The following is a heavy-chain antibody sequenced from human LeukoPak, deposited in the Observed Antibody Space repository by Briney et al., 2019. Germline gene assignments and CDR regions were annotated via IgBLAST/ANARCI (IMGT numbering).Heavy chain of an antibody. CDR2: INGGGDGT. V-gene: IGHV3-23*01. CDR1: GLTFSTYV. J-gene: IGHJ4*02. D-gene: IGHD3-10*01. Sequence: PGGSLRLSCAASGLTFSTYVMNWVRQAPGKGLEWASTINGGGDGTYYADSVRGRITVSRDNSRNTLYLQMNFLGVEDTAVYYCANSEFYVLGKYAGLDNWGQGTLVTVSS. CDR3: ANSEFYVLGKYAGLDN.